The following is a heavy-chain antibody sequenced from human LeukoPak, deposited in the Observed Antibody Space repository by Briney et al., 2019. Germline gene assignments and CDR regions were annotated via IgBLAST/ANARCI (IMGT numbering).Heavy chain of an antibody. V-gene: IGHV3-30*02. J-gene: IGHJ4*02. CDR1: GFTFSSYG. D-gene: IGHD6-19*01. CDR2: IRYDGSNK. Sequence: LPGGSLRLSCAASGFTFSSYGMHWVRQAPGKGLEWVAFIRYDGSNKYYADSVKGRFTISRDNSKNTLYLQMNSLRAEDTAVYYCAKDLGQWPPYFDYWGQGTLVTVSS. CDR3: AKDLGQWPPYFDY.